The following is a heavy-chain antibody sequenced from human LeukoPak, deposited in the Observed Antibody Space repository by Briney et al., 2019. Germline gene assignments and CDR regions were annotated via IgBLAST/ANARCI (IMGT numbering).Heavy chain of an antibody. CDR2: SYYNGNT. CDR3: GRHVQAPSFDP. D-gene: IGHD1-1*01. CDR1: GGSFSGYY. Sequence: PSETLSLTCAVYGGSFSGYYWSWIRQPPGKGLEWIGSSYYNGNTYYNPSLKSRVTISADTSTNHFSLKLTSVTAADTAVYYCGRHVQAPSFDPWGQGTLVTVSS. J-gene: IGHJ5*02. V-gene: IGHV4-34*01.